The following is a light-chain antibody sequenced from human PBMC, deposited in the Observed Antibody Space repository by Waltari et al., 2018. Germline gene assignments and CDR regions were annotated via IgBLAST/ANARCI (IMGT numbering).Light chain of an antibody. J-gene: IGKJ4*01. V-gene: IGKV3-15*01. CDR3: QQYYITPLS. Sequence: EIVMTQSPATLSVSPGERATLSCRASQSISIYLAWFHPEPGQAPRLLSYHASTRATGIPAGLSGSGSGTEFTLTISSLQSEDVAIYFCQQYYITPLSFGGGTRVEIK. CDR1: QSISIY. CDR2: HAS.